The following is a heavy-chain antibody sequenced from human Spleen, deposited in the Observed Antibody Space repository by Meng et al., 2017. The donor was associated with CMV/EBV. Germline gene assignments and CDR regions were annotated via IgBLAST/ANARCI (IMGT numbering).Heavy chain of an antibody. V-gene: IGHV3-30*02. CDR3: AKVAGYSSSWPLFDY. Sequence: QVRLVGSGGGVFRAGGSLRLSCAASGFTFSSYGMHWVRQAPGKGLEWVAFIRYDGSNKYYADSVKGRFTISRDNSKNTLYLQMNSLRAEDTAVYYCAKVAGYSSSWPLFDYWGQGTLVTVSS. CDR2: IRYDGSNK. D-gene: IGHD6-13*01. CDR1: GFTFSSYG. J-gene: IGHJ4*02.